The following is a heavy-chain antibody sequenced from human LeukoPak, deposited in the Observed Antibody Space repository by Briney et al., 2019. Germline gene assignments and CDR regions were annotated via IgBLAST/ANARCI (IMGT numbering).Heavy chain of an antibody. CDR1: GGSISSYY. J-gene: IGHJ4*02. CDR2: IYISGST. CDR3: ARDRGTWNDDGFDY. D-gene: IGHD1-1*01. Sequence: SETLSLTCTVSGGSISSYYWSWIRQPAGKGLEWIGHIYISGSTNYNPSLKSRVTMSVDTSKNQFSLKLSSVTAADTAVYYCARDRGTWNDDGFDYWGQGTLVTVSS. V-gene: IGHV4-4*07.